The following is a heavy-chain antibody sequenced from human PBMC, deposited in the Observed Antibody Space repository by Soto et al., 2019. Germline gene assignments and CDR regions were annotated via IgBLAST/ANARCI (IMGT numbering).Heavy chain of an antibody. V-gene: IGHV3-9*01. CDR1: GFTFKDYA. Sequence: EVELVESGGGLLQPGRSLRRSCAASGFTFKDYAMHWVREAPGKGLEWVSGISWNSGNIGYGNSVKGRFTISRDNAKNSLYLQMNSLRAEDTALYYCAKVEGAFDIWGQGTMVTVSS. CDR2: ISWNSGNI. J-gene: IGHJ3*02. CDR3: AKVEGAFDI.